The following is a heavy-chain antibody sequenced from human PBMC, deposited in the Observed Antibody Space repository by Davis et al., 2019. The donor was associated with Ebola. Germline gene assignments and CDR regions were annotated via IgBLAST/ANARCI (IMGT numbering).Heavy chain of an antibody. CDR1: GGSFSGYY. D-gene: IGHD5-12*01. CDR3: ARLTGYAGNY. CDR2: IYHSGST. J-gene: IGHJ4*02. Sequence: MPSETLSLTCAVYGGSFSGYYWSWIRQPPGKGLEWIGEIYHSGSTNYNPSLKSRVTISVDKSKNQFSLKLSSVTAADTAVYYCARLTGYAGNYWGQGTLVTVSS. V-gene: IGHV4-34*01.